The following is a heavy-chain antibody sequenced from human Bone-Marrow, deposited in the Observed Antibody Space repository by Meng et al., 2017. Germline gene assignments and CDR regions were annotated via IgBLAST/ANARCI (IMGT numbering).Heavy chain of an antibody. D-gene: IGHD3-9*01. CDR2: IYHSGST. Sequence: GSLRLSCTVSGYSISSGYYWGWIRQPPGKGLEWIGSIYHSGSTYYNPSLKSRVTISVDTSKNQFSLKLSSVTAADTAVYYCVREDYDKISDYWGQGTLVTVSS. CDR1: GYSISSGYY. V-gene: IGHV4-38-2*02. CDR3: VREDYDKISDY. J-gene: IGHJ4*02.